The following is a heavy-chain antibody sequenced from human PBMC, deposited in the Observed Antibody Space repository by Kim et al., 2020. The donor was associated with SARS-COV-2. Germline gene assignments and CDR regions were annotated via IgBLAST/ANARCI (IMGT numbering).Heavy chain of an antibody. J-gene: IGHJ5*02. Sequence: SETLSLTCSVSGDSLSGSHWTWIRHSPAKGLEWIGSVYDSVTAYYDPSLTSRVTISTDMSKNQFSVDLRSVTAENTARYYCVRVFPRFDPWGQGILVTV. CDR3: VRVFPRFDP. CDR2: VYDSVTA. D-gene: IGHD3-3*01. V-gene: IGHV4-59*01. CDR1: GDSLSGSH.